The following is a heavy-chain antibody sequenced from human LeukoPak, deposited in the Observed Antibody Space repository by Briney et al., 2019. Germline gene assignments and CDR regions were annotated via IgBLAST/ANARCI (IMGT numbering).Heavy chain of an antibody. CDR2: INSDGSRT. V-gene: IGHV3-74*01. D-gene: IGHD2-21*01. CDR1: GFTFSTSW. Sequence: GGSLRLSCAASGFTFSTSWMYWVRQAPGKGLVCVSRINSDGSRTTYADSVRGRFAISRDNAKNTLSLQMNSLRAEDTAVYYCAKDLCGAAADWGQGSVVTVSS. J-gene: IGHJ4*02. CDR3: AKDLCGAAAD.